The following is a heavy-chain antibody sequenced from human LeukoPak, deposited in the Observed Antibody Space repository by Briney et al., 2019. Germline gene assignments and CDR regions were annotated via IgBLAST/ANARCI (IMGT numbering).Heavy chain of an antibody. CDR2: ISGSGGTT. CDR3: AKVAYQMLSSFDY. J-gene: IGHJ4*02. D-gene: IGHD2-2*01. CDR1: GFTFSSYS. V-gene: IGHV3-23*01. Sequence: GGSLRLSCAASGFTFSSYSMNWVRQAPGKGLEWVSAISGSGGTTYYADSVKGRFTISRDNSKSTLYLQMNSLRAEDTAVYYCAKVAYQMLSSFDYWGQGTLVTVSS.